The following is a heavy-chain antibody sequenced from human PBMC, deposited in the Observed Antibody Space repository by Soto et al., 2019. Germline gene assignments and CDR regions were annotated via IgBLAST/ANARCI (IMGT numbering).Heavy chain of an antibody. CDR3: ARELWSRRIVVVPAAIDY. Sequence: EVQLVESGGGLVKPGGSLRLSCAASGFTFSSYSMNWVRQAPGKGLEWVSSISSSSSYIYYADSVKGRFTISRDNAKNSLYLQMNSLRAEDTAVYYCARELWSRRIVVVPAAIDYWGQGTLVTVSS. CDR1: GFTFSSYS. J-gene: IGHJ4*02. V-gene: IGHV3-21*01. D-gene: IGHD2-2*01. CDR2: ISSSSSYI.